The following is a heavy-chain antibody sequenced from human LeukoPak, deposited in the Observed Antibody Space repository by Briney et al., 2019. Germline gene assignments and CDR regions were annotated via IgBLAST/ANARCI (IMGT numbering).Heavy chain of an antibody. D-gene: IGHD6-19*01. CDR1: GFTVSNSY. V-gene: IGHV3-23*01. CDR2: ISGSGGST. J-gene: IGHJ3*02. Sequence: GGSLRLSCAASGFTVSNSYMSWVRQAPGKGLEWVSAISGSGGSTYYADSVKGRFTISRDNSKNTLYLQMNSLRAEDTAVYYCAKGTAVAGMGDAFDIWGQGTMVTVSS. CDR3: AKGTAVAGMGDAFDI.